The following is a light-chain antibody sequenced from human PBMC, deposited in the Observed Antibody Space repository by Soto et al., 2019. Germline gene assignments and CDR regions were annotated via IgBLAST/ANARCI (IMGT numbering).Light chain of an antibody. CDR2: KAS. Sequence: DIQMTQSPSTLSASVGDRVTITCRASQSISSWLAWYQQKPGKDPKLLIYKASSLESGVPSRFSGRGSGTEXTXTXSSLQPDDYATFYFLHYNSYPWTFGQGTKVDIK. CDR1: QSISSW. V-gene: IGKV1-5*03. CDR3: LHYNSYPWT. J-gene: IGKJ1*01.